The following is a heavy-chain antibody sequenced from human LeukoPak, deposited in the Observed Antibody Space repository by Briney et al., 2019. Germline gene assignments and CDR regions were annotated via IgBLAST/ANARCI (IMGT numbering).Heavy chain of an antibody. V-gene: IGHV4-39*07. Sequence: SETLSLTCTVSGGSISSSSYYWGWIRQPPGKGLEWIGSLYYSGSTYYNPSLKSRVTISVDTSKNQFSLKLSSVTAADTAVYYCARDLKTVTTYFDYWGQGTLVTVSS. CDR2: LYYSGST. CDR3: ARDLKTVTTYFDY. J-gene: IGHJ4*02. CDR1: GGSISSSSYY. D-gene: IGHD4-11*01.